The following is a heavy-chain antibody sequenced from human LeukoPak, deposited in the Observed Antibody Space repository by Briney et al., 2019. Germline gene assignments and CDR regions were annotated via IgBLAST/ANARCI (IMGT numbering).Heavy chain of an antibody. CDR2: IYHNVNT. CDR1: GVSISSSDYY. J-gene: IGHJ4*02. V-gene: IGHV4-39*07. D-gene: IGHD6-13*01. Sequence: SETLSLTCIVSGVSISSSDYYWAWIPQPPGKGLEWIMSIYHNVNTYYNPSLKRRITISVDTYKNQFSLKLSSVTAADTAVYYCASVYSSRWYGDYWGQGTLVSVSS. CDR3: ASVYSSRWYGDY.